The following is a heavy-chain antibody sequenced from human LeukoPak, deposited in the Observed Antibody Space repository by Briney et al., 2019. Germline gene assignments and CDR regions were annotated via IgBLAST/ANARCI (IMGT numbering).Heavy chain of an antibody. Sequence: SETLSLTCAIYGGSFSGYYWSWIRQPPGKGLEWIGKINHSGSTNYNPSLKSRVTISVDTSKNQVSLKLSSVTAADTAVYCCAVTDVLTGYPYYFDYWGQGTLVTVSS. CDR3: AVTDVLTGYPYYFDY. V-gene: IGHV4-34*01. D-gene: IGHD3-9*01. CDR2: INHSGST. CDR1: GGSFSGYY. J-gene: IGHJ4*02.